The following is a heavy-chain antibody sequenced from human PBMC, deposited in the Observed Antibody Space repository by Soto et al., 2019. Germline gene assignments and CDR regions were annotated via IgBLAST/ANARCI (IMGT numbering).Heavy chain of an antibody. CDR2: IWYDGSNK. V-gene: IGHV3-33*01. CDR3: ARDTIAASLRLAGYYYYYGMDV. Sequence: GGSLRLSCAASGFTFSSYGMHWVRQAPGKGLEWVAVIWYDGSNKYYADSVKGRFTISRDNSKNTLYLQMNSLRAEDTAVYYCARDTIAASLRLAGYYYYYGMDVWGQGTTVTVSS. CDR1: GFTFSSYG. D-gene: IGHD6-25*01. J-gene: IGHJ6*02.